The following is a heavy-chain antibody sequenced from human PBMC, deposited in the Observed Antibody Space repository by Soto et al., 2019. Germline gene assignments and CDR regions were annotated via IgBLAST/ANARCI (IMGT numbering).Heavy chain of an antibody. Sequence: GSLRLSCAASGFTFSSYAMSWVRQAPGKGLEWVSAISGSGGSTYYADSVKGRFTISRDNSKNTLYLQMNSLRAEDTAVYYCAKEGGSGSYYSPHDAFDIWGQGTMVTVSS. CDR3: AKEGGSGSYYSPHDAFDI. J-gene: IGHJ3*02. V-gene: IGHV3-23*01. CDR2: ISGSGGST. D-gene: IGHD3-10*01. CDR1: GFTFSSYA.